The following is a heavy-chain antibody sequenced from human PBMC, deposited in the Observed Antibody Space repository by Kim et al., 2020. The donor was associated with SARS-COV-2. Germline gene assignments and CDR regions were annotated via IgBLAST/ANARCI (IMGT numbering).Heavy chain of an antibody. CDR3: TTVNGYVNRGLDY. CDR1: GFTFTNAW. CDR2: ITSKTDGATT. J-gene: IGHJ4*02. D-gene: IGHD5-12*01. V-gene: IGHV3-15*01. Sequence: GGSLRLSCAPSGFTFTNAWMNWVRQAPGKGLEWVGRITSKTDGATTDYAAPVKGRFTISRDDSKNTLFLQMNSLKTEDTAVYYCTTVNGYVNRGLDYWGQGTLVTVSS.